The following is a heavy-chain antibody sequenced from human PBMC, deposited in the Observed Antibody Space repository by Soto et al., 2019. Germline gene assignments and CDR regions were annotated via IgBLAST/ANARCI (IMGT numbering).Heavy chain of an antibody. CDR2: VTPIVSMS. J-gene: IGHJ4*02. CDR3: ATSYGSGYRALDY. CDR1: GDTFNFYS. V-gene: IGHV1-69*04. Sequence: QVQLMQSGAEVKRPGSSVKVSCKASGDTFNFYSINWVRQAPGLGLEWMGRVTPIVSMSNYAQRFQGRVTMTADKSRSTSYMELSGLSSEDTAIYYCATSYGSGYRALDYWGQGALVTVSS. D-gene: IGHD3-10*01.